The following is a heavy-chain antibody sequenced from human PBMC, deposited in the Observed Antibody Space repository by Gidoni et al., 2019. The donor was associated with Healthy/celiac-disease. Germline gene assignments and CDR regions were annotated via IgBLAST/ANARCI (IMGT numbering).Heavy chain of an antibody. Sequence: QVQLQQWGAGLLKPSETLSLTCAVYGGSFSGYYWLWIRQPPGKRLVWIGEINHSGRPNYNPSRKSRVTISVDTSKNQFSLKLSSVTAADTAVYYCARGYTHYYGSGSYSNYYYYYGMDVWGQGTTVTVSS. J-gene: IGHJ6*02. D-gene: IGHD3-10*01. V-gene: IGHV4-34*01. CDR2: INHSGRP. CDR1: GGSFSGYY. CDR3: ARGYTHYYGSGSYSNYYYYYGMDV.